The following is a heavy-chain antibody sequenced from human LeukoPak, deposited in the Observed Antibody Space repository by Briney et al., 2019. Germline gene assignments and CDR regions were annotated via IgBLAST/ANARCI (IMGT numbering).Heavy chain of an antibody. D-gene: IGHD2-2*01. CDR2: IYYSGST. CDR1: GGSISSGGYY. V-gene: IGHV4-31*03. J-gene: IGHJ4*02. Sequence: SETLSLTCTVSGGSISSGGYYWSWIRQHPGKGLEWIGYIYYSGSTYYNPSLKSRVTISVDTSKNQFSLKLSSVTAADTAVYYCARQVTRVVVPAAIGHWGQGTLVTVSS. CDR3: ARQVTRVVVPAAIGH.